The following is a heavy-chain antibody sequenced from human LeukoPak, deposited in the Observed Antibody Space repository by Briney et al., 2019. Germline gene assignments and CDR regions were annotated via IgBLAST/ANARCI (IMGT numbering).Heavy chain of an antibody. CDR1: GYMLTGYY. CDR2: INPNSGGT. CDR3: ARVVAVTGTPVYYMDV. J-gene: IGHJ6*03. Sequence: ASVKVSCKASGYMLTGYYMHWVRQAPGQGLEWMGWINPNSGGTNYAQNLQGRVTMTRDTSISTAYMDLYRLRSDDTAVYYCARVVAVTGTPVYYMDVWGKGTTVTVSS. V-gene: IGHV1-2*02. D-gene: IGHD6-19*01.